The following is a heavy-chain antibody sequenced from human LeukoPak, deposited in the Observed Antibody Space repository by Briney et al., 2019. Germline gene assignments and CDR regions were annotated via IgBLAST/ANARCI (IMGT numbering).Heavy chain of an antibody. D-gene: IGHD6-6*01. CDR1: GGSISSGGYY. J-gene: IGHJ2*01. CDR3: ARARLEYSSSYWYFDL. V-gene: IGHV4-31*03. CDR2: IYYSGST. Sequence: PSQTLSLTCTVSGGSISSGGYYWSWIRQHPGKGLEWIGYIYYSGSTYYNPSLKSRVTISVDTSKNQFSLKLSSVTAADTAVYYCARARLEYSSSYWYFDLWGRGTLVTVSS.